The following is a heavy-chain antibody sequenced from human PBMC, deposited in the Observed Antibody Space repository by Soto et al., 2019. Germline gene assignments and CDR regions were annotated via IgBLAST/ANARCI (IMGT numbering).Heavy chain of an antibody. CDR1: GAPISGYY. J-gene: IGHJ5*02. CDR3: VRDGKKNLRDWFDT. V-gene: IGHV4-4*07. D-gene: IGHD1-1*01. CDR2: IYATGTT. Sequence: SETLSLTCTVSGAPISGYYWSWIRKSAGKGLEWIGRIYATGTTDYNPSLKSRVMMSVDTSKKQFSLKLRSVTAADTAVYYCVRDGKKNLRDWFDTWGQGISVTVSS.